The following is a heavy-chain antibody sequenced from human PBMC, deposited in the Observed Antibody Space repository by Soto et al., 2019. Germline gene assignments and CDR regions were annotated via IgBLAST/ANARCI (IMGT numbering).Heavy chain of an antibody. Sequence: GGSLRLSCAASGFTFRNAWMSWVRQAPGKGLEWVGRIKSKTDGGTTDYAAPVKGRFTISRDDSKNTLYLQMNSLKTEDTAVYYCTDAGYSNYYYYYGMDVWGQGTTVTVSS. CDR3: TDAGYSNYYYYYGMDV. J-gene: IGHJ6*02. CDR2: IKSKTDGGTT. CDR1: GFTFRNAW. D-gene: IGHD4-4*01. V-gene: IGHV3-15*01.